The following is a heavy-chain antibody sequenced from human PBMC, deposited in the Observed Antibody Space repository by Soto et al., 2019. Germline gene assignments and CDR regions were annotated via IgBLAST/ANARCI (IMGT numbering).Heavy chain of an antibody. CDR1: GFSFSTYD. V-gene: IGHV3-23*01. D-gene: IGHD1-20*01. Sequence: GGSLRLSCAASGFSFSTYDMSWFRQSPGKGLDWVSDIIGSDGSTYYAHSVKGRFTISRDNAKNSLYLQMNSLRADDTAVYYCAREGIYNWNPKVFDYWGQGTLVTVSS. J-gene: IGHJ4*02. CDR2: IIGSDGST. CDR3: AREGIYNWNPKVFDY.